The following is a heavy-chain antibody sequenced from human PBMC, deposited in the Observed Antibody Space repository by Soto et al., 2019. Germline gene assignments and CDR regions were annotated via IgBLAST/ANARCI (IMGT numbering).Heavy chain of an antibody. CDR3: AREGAAPYYYYGMDV. CDR1: GGSFSGYY. CDR2: INHSGST. V-gene: IGHV4-34*01. Sequence: PSETLSLTCAVYGGSFSGYYWSWIRQPPGKGLEWIGEINHSGSTNYNPSLKSRVTISVDTSKNQFSLKLSSVTAADTAVYYCAREGAAPYYYYGMDVWGQGTTVTVS. J-gene: IGHJ6*02. D-gene: IGHD6-6*01.